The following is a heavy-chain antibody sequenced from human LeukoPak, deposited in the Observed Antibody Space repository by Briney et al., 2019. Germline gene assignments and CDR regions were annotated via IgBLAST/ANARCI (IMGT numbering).Heavy chain of an antibody. D-gene: IGHD2-15*01. V-gene: IGHV1-2*02. J-gene: IGHJ3*02. Sequence: VASVKVSCKACGYTFTGYYMHWVRQAPGQGLEWMGCINPNSGGTNYAQKFQGGVTMTRDTSISTAYMELSRLRSDDTAVYYCARDLAPYRYCSGGSCSGAFDIWGQGTMVTVSS. CDR3: ARDLAPYRYCSGGSCSGAFDI. CDR1: GYTFTGYY. CDR2: INPNSGGT.